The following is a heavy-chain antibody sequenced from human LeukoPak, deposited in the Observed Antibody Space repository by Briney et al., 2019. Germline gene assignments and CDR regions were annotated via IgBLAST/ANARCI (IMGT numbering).Heavy chain of an antibody. CDR1: GFTFYSYG. V-gene: IGHV3-30*18. J-gene: IGHJ5*02. CDR2: ISHDGSNV. CDR3: AKDPYRVVVATGNYLDP. D-gene: IGHD2-15*01. Sequence: GGSLRLPCAASGFTFYSYGMHWVRQAPGKGLEWVAVISHDGSNVHYGDSVKGRFTISRDNSKNTLYLQMNSLRAEDTAVYYCAKDPYRVVVATGNYLDPWGQGTLVTVSS.